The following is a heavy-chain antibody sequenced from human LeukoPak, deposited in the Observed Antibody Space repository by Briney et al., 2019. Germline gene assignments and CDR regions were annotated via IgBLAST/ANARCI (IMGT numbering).Heavy chain of an antibody. CDR1: GGSISSYY. D-gene: IGHD6-13*01. V-gene: IGHV4-59*01. J-gene: IGHJ5*02. CDR2: MYYSGST. CDR3: ARGVAAPGTGGLSWFDP. Sequence: PSETLSLTCTVSGGSISSYYWSWIRQPPGKGLEWIGYMYYSGSTNYNPSLWSRVTISVDTSKNQFSLKLSFVTAADTAVYYCARGVAAPGTGGLSWFDPWGQGTLVTVSS.